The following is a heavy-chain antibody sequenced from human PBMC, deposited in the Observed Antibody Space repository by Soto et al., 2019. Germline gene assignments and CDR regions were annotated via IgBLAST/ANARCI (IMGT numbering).Heavy chain of an antibody. D-gene: IGHD1-26*01. CDR3: ARTFGATSWYYYYYGMDV. V-gene: IGHV1-2*02. CDR1: GYTFTGYY. J-gene: IGHJ6*02. Sequence: QVQLVQSGAEVKKPGASVKVSCKASGYTFTGYYMHWVRQAPGQGLEWMGWINPNSGGTNYAQKFQGRVTMTRDTSISTAYMELSRLRSGDTAVYYCARTFGATSWYYYYYGMDVWGQGTTVTVSS. CDR2: INPNSGGT.